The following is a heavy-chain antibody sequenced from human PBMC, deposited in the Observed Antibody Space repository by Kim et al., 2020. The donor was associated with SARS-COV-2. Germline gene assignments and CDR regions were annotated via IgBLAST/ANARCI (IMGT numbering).Heavy chain of an antibody. Sequence: GGSLRLSCAASGFTFDDYAMHWVRQAPGKGLEWVSGISWNSGSIGYADSVKGRFTISRDNAKNYLYLQMNSLRAEDTALYYCAKDKGMMADFWSGYYDYWGQGTLVTVSS. J-gene: IGHJ4*02. CDR1: GFTFDDYA. CDR2: ISWNSGSI. CDR3: AKDKGMMADFWSGYYDY. D-gene: IGHD3-3*01. V-gene: IGHV3-9*01.